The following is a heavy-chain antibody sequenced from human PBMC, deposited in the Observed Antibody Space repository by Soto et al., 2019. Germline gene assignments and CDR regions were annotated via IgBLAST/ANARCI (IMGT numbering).Heavy chain of an antibody. V-gene: IGHV4-31*03. Sequence: QVQLQESGPGLVKPSQTLSLTCTVSGGSISSGGYYWSWIRQHPGKGLEWIGYIYYSGSTYYNPSLKSRVTISVDTSKNQFSLKLSSVTAADTAVYYCARGRSGSGLRGWFDPWGQGTLVTVSS. D-gene: IGHD1-26*01. J-gene: IGHJ5*02. CDR2: IYYSGST. CDR1: GGSISSGGYY. CDR3: ARGRSGSGLRGWFDP.